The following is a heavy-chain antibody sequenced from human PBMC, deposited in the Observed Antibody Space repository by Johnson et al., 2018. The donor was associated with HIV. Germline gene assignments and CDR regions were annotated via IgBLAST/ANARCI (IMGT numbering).Heavy chain of an antibody. D-gene: IGHD2-15*01. CDR2: IRYDGSNK. V-gene: IGHV3-30*02. CDR1: GFTFSSYG. J-gene: IGHJ3*02. CDR3: ASYCSGGSCYRRSPSDAFDI. Sequence: VQLIESGGGVVQPGGSLRLSCAASGFTFSSYGMHWVRQAPGKGLEWVAFIRYDGSNKYYADSVKGRFTISRDKSKNTLYLQMNSLRAEDTALYYCASYCSGGSCYRRSPSDAFDIWGQGTMVTVSS.